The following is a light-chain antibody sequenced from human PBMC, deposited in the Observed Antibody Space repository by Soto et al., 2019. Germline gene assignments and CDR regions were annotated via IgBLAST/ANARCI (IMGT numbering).Light chain of an antibody. CDR3: QQFNSWPHT. CDR1: QSVNQK. V-gene: IGKV3-15*01. CDR2: VAS. J-gene: IGKJ2*01. Sequence: EIVLTQSPATLSVSPGERATLSCRASQSVNQKLGWYQQKPGQAHRLLIYVASYRATGIPARFSGSGSGTEYTLTISNLQAEDFAVYYCQQFNSWPHTFGQGTRLEIK.